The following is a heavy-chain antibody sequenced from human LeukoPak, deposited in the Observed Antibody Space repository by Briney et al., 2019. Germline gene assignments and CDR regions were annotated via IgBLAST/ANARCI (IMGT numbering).Heavy chain of an antibody. CDR1: GYSISSGYY. V-gene: IGHV4-38-2*01. CDR3: AKTRTGPYYFDY. Sequence: PSETLSLTCAVSGYSISSGYYWGWIRQPPGKGLVWIGSIYHSGSTYYNPSLKSRVTISVDTSKNQFFLKLSSVTAADTAVYYCAKTRTGPYYFDYWGQGTLVTVSS. J-gene: IGHJ4*02. CDR2: IYHSGST.